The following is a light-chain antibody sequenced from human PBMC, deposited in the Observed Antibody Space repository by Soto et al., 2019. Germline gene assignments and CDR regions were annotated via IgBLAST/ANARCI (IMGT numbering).Light chain of an antibody. CDR2: DAS. Sequence: EIVLTQSPATLSVSPGERATLSCRASQSVNNNLAWYQQKPGQAPRLLIYDASSRATGIPPKFSGSGSGTEFSLKISSLQSEDFAVYYCQQYNNWPPITFGGGTTVEI. CDR3: QQYNNWPPIT. V-gene: IGKV3-15*01. J-gene: IGKJ4*01. CDR1: QSVNNN.